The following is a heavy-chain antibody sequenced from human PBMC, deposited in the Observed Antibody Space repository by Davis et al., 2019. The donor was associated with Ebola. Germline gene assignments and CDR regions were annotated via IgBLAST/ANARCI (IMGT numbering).Heavy chain of an antibody. J-gene: IGHJ4*02. V-gene: IGHV3-73*01. CDR1: GFTFSGSA. Sequence: GGSLRLSYAASGFTFSGSAMHWVRQASGKGLEWVGRIRSKANSYATAYAASVKGRFTISRDDSKNTAYLQMNSLKTEDTAVYYCTSGGYYYDSSGYTDYWGQETLVTVSS. CDR2: IRSKANSYAT. D-gene: IGHD3-22*01. CDR3: TSGGYYYDSSGYTDY.